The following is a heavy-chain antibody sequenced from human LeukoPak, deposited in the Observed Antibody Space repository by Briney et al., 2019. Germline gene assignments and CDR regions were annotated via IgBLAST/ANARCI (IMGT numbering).Heavy chain of an antibody. J-gene: IGHJ4*02. D-gene: IGHD1-14*01. CDR2: INPNSGGT. V-gene: IGHV1-2*02. CDR1: GYXLTDYY. CDR3: ARGLTTGFDF. Sequence: ASVKVSCKSSGYXLTDYYIHWMRQAPGQGLEWMGWINPNSGGTSLVQKFQGRVTMTRDTSTSTAYVELNSLRSDDTAVYYCARGLTTGFDFWGQGTLVTVSS.